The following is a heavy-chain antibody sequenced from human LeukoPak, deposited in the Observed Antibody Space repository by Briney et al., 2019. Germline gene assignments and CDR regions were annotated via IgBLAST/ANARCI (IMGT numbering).Heavy chain of an antibody. J-gene: IGHJ4*02. CDR1: GVSISSYY. D-gene: IGHD3-9*01. V-gene: IGHV4-59*01. CDR2: IYYTGTT. Sequence: SETLYLTCSVSGVSISSYYWSWIRQIPGKGLEWIGYIYYTGTTNYNPLFESRATISVDTSKNQFSLKLTSVTAADTAVYFCARGEDFERYYLAYWGQGTLVTVSS. CDR3: ARGEDFERYYLAY.